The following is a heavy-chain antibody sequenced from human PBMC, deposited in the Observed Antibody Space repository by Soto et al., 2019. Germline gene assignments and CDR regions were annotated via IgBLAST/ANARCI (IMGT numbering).Heavy chain of an antibody. J-gene: IGHJ4*02. CDR2: ISYSGVST. CDR3: ARTRGYSDYDLDY. CDR1: GFTFSSYA. Sequence: EVQLLESGGGLVQPGGSLRLSCAASGFTFSSYAMTWVRQAPGKGLEWVSAISYSGVSTYYADSVKGRFTISRDSSENTLSLQMYSLRVDDTAVYYCARTRGYSDYDLDYWGQVTLVTVSS. V-gene: IGHV3-23*01. D-gene: IGHD5-12*01.